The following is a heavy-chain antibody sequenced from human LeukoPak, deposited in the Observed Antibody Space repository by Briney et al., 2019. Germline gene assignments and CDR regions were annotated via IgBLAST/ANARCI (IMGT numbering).Heavy chain of an antibody. CDR2: ISGSGGDT. CDR1: GFTFSNYA. J-gene: IGHJ4*02. CDR3: AKGLSVITPYYFDF. Sequence: PGGSLRLSCAASGFTFSNYAMSWVRQAPGKGLEWVSTISGSGGDTYYADSVKGRFTISRDYSKNTLYLQMNSLRGEDTAVYYCAKGLSVITPYYFDFRGQGTLVTVSS. D-gene: IGHD3-22*01. V-gene: IGHV3-23*01.